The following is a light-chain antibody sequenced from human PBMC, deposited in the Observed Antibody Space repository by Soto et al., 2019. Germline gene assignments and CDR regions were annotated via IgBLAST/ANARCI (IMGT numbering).Light chain of an antibody. Sequence: QSVLTQPPSVSGAPGQRVTISCTGSNSNIGAGYDVHWYQQLPGTAPKVLIYVNSNRPSGVPDRFSGSKSGTSASLAITGLQAEDEANYYCQSYDSSLSGHVVFGGGTKLTVL. V-gene: IGLV1-40*01. CDR3: QSYDSSLSGHVV. CDR2: VNS. J-gene: IGLJ2*01. CDR1: NSNIGAGYD.